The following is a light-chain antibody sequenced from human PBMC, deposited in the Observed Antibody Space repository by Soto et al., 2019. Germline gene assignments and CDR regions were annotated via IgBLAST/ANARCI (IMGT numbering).Light chain of an antibody. CDR2: DAS. CDR3: QQYDNLPIT. J-gene: IGKJ5*01. Sequence: DIQMTQSPSSLSASVGDRVTITCQASQDISNYLNWYQQKPGKDPKLRIYDASNLETGVPSRFSGSGSGTDFTFTISSLQPEDIATYYCQQYDNLPITFGQGTRLEIK. V-gene: IGKV1-33*01. CDR1: QDISNY.